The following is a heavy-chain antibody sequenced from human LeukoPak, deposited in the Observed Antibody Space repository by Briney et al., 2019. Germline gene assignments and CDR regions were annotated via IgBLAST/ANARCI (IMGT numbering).Heavy chain of an antibody. CDR1: GGSFSSYY. V-gene: IGHV4-59*01. CDR2: IYYSGTT. CDR3: ARRSYCSGGSCYSDYFDY. J-gene: IGHJ4*02. Sequence: SETLSLTCAVYGGSFSSYYWSWIRQPPGKGLEWIGYIYYSGTTNYNPSLKSRVTISVDTSKNQFSLKLSSVTAADTAVYYSARRSYCSGGSCYSDYFDYWGQGTLVTVSS. D-gene: IGHD2-15*01.